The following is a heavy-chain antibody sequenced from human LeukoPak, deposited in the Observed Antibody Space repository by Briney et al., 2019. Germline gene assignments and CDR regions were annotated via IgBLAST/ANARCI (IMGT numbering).Heavy chain of an antibody. V-gene: IGHV3-48*04. D-gene: IGHD3-16*01. CDR2: VSISSGTI. CDR1: GFTFIGHN. CDR3: ARAMSTFGGVRNYFDS. J-gene: IGHJ4*02. Sequence: GGSLRLSCAASGFTFIGHNMNWVRQAPGKGPEWVSFVSISSGTIYYADSVKGRFRISRDNAKSSLDLEMNSLRAEDTAVYYCARAMSTFGGVRNYFDSWGQGTLVTVSS.